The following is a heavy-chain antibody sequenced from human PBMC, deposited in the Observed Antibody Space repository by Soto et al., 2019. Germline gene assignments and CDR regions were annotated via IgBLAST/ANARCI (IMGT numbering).Heavy chain of an antibody. D-gene: IGHD2-15*01. J-gene: IGHJ4*02. CDR2: IYDSGST. Sequence: SETLSLTCAVSGDSISKSGYYWSWIRQNQGKALEWIGYIYDSGSTFYNPSLKSRVSISLDTSKNQLPLKLTSVTVADTAVYYCARSRGVNNTRRPYYFHSWGQGALVTVSS. CDR3: ARSRGVNNTRRPYYFHS. CDR1: GDSISKSGYY. V-gene: IGHV4-31*11.